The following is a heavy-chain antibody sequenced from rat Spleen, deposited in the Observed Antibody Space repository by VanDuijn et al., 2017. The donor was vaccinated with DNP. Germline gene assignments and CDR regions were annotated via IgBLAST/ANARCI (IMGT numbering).Heavy chain of an antibody. CDR1: GFTFSNYD. J-gene: IGHJ3*01. Sequence: EVQLAESGGGLVQAGRSLKVSCAVSGFTFSNYDMAWVRQLPTKRLEWVATILYDGGTTYYGDSVKGRFTISRDNGKSTLFLQMHSLRSEDMATYYCARPYYYRYSGWFAYWGQGTLVTVSS. CDR2: ILYDGGTT. D-gene: IGHD1-2*01. CDR3: ARPYYYRYSGWFAY. V-gene: IGHV5S23*01.